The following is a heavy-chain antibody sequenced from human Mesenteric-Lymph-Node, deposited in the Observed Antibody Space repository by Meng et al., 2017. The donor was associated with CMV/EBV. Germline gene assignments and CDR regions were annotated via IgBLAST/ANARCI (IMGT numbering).Heavy chain of an antibody. CDR1: GGSISSSSHS. D-gene: IGHD3-16*01. J-gene: IGHJ4*02. V-gene: IGHV4-39*01. CDR3: ARVQRPSDFVWGNYRAALDY. Sequence: SETLSLTCTVSGGSISSSSHSWGWIRQPPGKGLEFIGSIYYSGTTYYNPSLKSRVTISVDMSKNQFSLNLSSVTAADTAVYYCARVQRPSDFVWGNYRAALDYWGQGTLVTVSS. CDR2: IYYSGTT.